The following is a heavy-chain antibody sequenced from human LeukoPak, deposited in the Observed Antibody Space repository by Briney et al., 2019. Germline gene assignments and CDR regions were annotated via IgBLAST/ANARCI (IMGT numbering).Heavy chain of an antibody. CDR1: GDSISSSY. J-gene: IGHJ4*02. CDR2: VHYTGKT. CDR3: ARGYHDRSGSSNPFDS. D-gene: IGHD3-22*01. Sequence: KSSETLSLTCTVSGDSISSSYWSWIRPPPGKRLEWVGYVHYTGKTNYNPSLNNRATISVDMSKNQFSLTLTSVTLADTAVYYCARGYHDRSGSSNPFDSWGQGTLVTVSA. V-gene: IGHV4-59*01.